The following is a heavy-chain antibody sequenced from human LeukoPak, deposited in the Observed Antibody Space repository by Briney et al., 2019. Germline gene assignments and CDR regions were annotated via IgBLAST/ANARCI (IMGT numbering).Heavy chain of an antibody. V-gene: IGHV3-74*01. D-gene: IGHD2-15*01. CDR2: INSDGSSI. CDR1: GFTFSTYW. J-gene: IGHJ4*02. CDR3: AKVVVSRGLDY. Sequence: PGGSLRLSCAASGFTFSTYWMHWVRQAPGKGLVWVSRINSDGSSISYADSVKGRFTISRDNAKNTLYLQMNSLRAEDTAVYYCAKVVVSRGLDYWGQGTLVTVSS.